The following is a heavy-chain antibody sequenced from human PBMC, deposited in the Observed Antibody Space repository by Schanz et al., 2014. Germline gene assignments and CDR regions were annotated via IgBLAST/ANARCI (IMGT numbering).Heavy chain of an antibody. CDR2: MYHSGSS. J-gene: IGHJ5*02. CDR1: GGSISSHF. V-gene: IGHV4-59*11. CDR3: ARVGGGISTSWYSLDA. Sequence: QVQLQESGPGLVKPSETLSLTCTVSGGSISSHFWSWIRQPPGKGLEWIGYMYHSGSSNYNPYLKSRVTRSVDTSKNQFSLKMTSVTAADTAVYFCARVGGGISTSWYSLDAGGQGTLVTVSS. D-gene: IGHD3-16*02.